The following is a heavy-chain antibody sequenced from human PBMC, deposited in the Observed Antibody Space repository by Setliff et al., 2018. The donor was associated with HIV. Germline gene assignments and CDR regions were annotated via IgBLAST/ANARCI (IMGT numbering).Heavy chain of an antibody. V-gene: IGHV1-2*02. D-gene: IGHD2-8*01. CDR1: GYTFTDYL. Sequence: ASVKVSCKTSGYTFTDYLMHWVRQAPGQGLEWMGWIHPNSGGTVYAQKFQGRVTMTRDTSIGTAYMALSRLRSDDTAVYYCARQFSNSLDYWGQGALVTVSS. CDR2: IHPNSGGT. J-gene: IGHJ4*02. CDR3: ARQFSNSLDY.